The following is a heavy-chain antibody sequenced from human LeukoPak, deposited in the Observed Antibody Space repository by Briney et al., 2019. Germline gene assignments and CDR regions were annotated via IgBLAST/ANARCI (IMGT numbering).Heavy chain of an antibody. V-gene: IGHV4-59*01. J-gene: IGHJ4*02. D-gene: IGHD5-18*01. Sequence: SEALSLTCTVSGGSISSNYWIWIRQPPGKGLEWIGYTYYSGSTSYNPSLTSRVTISVDTSNNQFSLKLSSVTAADTAVYYCARLTLYSYGNLDYWGQGTLVTVSS. CDR2: TYYSGST. CDR1: GGSISSNY. CDR3: ARLTLYSYGNLDY.